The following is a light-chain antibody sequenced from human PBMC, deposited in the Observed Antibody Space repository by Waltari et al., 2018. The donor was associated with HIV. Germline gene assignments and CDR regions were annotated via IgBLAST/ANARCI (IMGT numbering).Light chain of an antibody. V-gene: IGLV1-44*01. J-gene: IGLJ3*02. CDR3: AAWDDSLNGLWV. Sequence: QSVLTQPPSASGRPGQRVTITRSVGSPNIGSKLVRRYQQLPGTAPKPLIFNSNQRPSGVPDRFSGSKSGTSASLAISGLQSEDEADYYCAAWDDSLNGLWVFGAGTKVTVL. CDR2: NSN. CDR1: SPNIGSKL.